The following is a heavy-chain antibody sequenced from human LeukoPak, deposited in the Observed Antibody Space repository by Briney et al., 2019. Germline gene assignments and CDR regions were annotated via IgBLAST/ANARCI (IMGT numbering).Heavy chain of an antibody. CDR1: GASISSYY. Sequence: SETLSLTCTVSGASISSYYWSWIRQPPGKGLEWIGYIYYSGSTNYNPSLKSRVTISVDTSKNQFSLKLSSVTAADTAVYYCARGYSYGAYWFDPWGQGTLATVSS. D-gene: IGHD5-18*01. V-gene: IGHV4-59*01. CDR3: ARGYSYGAYWFDP. J-gene: IGHJ5*02. CDR2: IYYSGST.